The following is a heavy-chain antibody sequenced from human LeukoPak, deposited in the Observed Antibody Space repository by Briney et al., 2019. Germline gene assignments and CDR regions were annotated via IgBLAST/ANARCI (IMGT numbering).Heavy chain of an antibody. CDR1: GYSFTSYW. J-gene: IGHJ5*02. D-gene: IGHD2-2*01. CDR2: IYPGDSDT. CDR3: ARVAPQYQLLLDWFDP. Sequence: GESLKISCKGSGYSFTSYWIGWVRQMPGKDLEWMGIIYPGDSDTRYSPSFQGQVTISADKSISTAYLQWSSLKASDTAMYYCARVAPQYQLLLDWFDPWGQGTLVTVSS. V-gene: IGHV5-51*01.